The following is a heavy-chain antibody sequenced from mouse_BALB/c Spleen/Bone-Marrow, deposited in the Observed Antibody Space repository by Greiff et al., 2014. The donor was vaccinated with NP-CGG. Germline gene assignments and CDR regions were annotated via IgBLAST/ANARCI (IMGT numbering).Heavy chain of an antibody. J-gene: IGHJ2*01. V-gene: IGHV1-54*01. CDR2: INPGSGGT. CDR1: GYAFTNYL. Sequence: VQLQQSGAELVRPWTSVKVSCKASGYAFTNYLIEWVKQRPGQGLEWIGVINPGSGGTNYNEKFKGKATLTADKSSSTAYMQLSSLTSDDSAVYFCARREDYDLDYWGQGTTLTVSS. D-gene: IGHD2-4*01. CDR3: ARREDYDLDY.